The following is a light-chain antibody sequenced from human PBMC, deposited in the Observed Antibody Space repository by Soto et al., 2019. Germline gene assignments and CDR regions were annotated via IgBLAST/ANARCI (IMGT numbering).Light chain of an antibody. V-gene: IGLV2-8*01. CDR1: SSDVGAYNY. Sequence: QSALTQPPSASGSPGQSVTISCTGTSSDVGAYNYVSWYQQHPGKAPKLMIYDVSKRPSGVPYRFSGSKSGNAASLTVSGLQGEDGADYYCSSYAGSSWVFGGGTKVTVL. CDR2: DVS. J-gene: IGLJ3*02. CDR3: SSYAGSSWV.